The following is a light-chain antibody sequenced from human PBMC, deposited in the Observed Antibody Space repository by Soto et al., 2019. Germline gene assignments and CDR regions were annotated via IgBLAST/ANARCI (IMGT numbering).Light chain of an antibody. Sequence: DVVMTQSPLSLPVTLGQPASISCRSSQSLIHSDGNTYLNWFQQRPGQSPRRLIYEVSDRDSGVADRFSGSGSGTDFTLKISGVEAEDVGVYYCMQGTHWPWTFGQGTEVEIK. CDR3: MQGTHWPWT. CDR1: QSLIHSDGNTY. V-gene: IGKV2-30*02. CDR2: EVS. J-gene: IGKJ1*01.